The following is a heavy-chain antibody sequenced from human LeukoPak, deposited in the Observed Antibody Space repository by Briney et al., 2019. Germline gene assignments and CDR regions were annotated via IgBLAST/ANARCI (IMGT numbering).Heavy chain of an antibody. CDR2: IYTSGST. Sequence: SETLSLTCTVSGGSISSGPYYWSWIRQPAGKGLEWIGRIYTSGSTNYNPSLKSRVTISLDTSKNQFSLKLSSVTAADTAVYYCARGGWFGESPFDYWGQGTLVTVSS. V-gene: IGHV4-61*02. CDR1: GGSISSGPYY. J-gene: IGHJ4*02. CDR3: ARGGWFGESPFDY. D-gene: IGHD3-10*01.